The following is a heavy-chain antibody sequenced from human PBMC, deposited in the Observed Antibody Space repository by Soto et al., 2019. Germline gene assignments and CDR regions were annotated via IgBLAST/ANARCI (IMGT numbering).Heavy chain of an antibody. Sequence: EVQLLESGGGLVQPGGSLRLSCAASGFTFSSYEMNWVRQAPGKGLEWVSYISSSGATIYYADSVKGRFTVSRDNAKNSQYLQMNSLRAEDTAVYYCARDVLGASNYNHWGQGTLVTVSS. V-gene: IGHV3-48*03. D-gene: IGHD4-4*01. J-gene: IGHJ4*02. CDR3: ARDVLGASNYNH. CDR2: ISSSGATI. CDR1: GFTFSSYE.